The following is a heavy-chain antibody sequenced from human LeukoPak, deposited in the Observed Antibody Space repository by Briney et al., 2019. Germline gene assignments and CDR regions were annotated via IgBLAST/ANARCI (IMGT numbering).Heavy chain of an antibody. Sequence: SETLSLTCTVSGGSISSSSYYWGWIRQPPGKGLEWIGSIYYSGSTYYNPSLKSRVTISVDTSKNQFSLKLSSVTAADTAVYYCARRWLWELLWGQGTMVTVSS. V-gene: IGHV4-39*01. CDR1: GGSISSSSYY. J-gene: IGHJ3*01. CDR3: ARRWLWELL. CDR2: IYYSGST. D-gene: IGHD1-26*01.